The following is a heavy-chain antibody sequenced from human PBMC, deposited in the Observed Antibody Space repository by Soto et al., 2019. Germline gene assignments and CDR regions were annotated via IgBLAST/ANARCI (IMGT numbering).Heavy chain of an antibody. D-gene: IGHD5-18*01. CDR2: IIPIFGTA. J-gene: IGHJ5*02. CDR1: GGTFSSYA. CDR3: ARDADVGYSYGYLSWFDP. V-gene: IGHV1-69*13. Sequence: ASVKVSCKASGGTFSSYAISWVRQAPGQGLEWMGGIIPIFGTANYAQKFQGRVTITADESTSTAYMELSSLRSEDTALYYCARDADVGYSYGYLSWFDPWGQGTLVTVSS.